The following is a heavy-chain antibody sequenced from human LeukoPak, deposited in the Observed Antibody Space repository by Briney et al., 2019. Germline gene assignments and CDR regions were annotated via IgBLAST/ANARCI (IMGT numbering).Heavy chain of an antibody. J-gene: IGHJ4*02. V-gene: IGHV3-7*01. CDR3: ARDLATNVPQDY. CDR2: IKQDGSEK. Sequence: GGSLRLSCAASGLTFSSYWMSWVRQAPGKGLEWVANIKQDGSEKYYVDSVKGRFTISRDNAKNSLYLQMNSLRAEDTAVYYCARDLATNVPQDYWGQGTLVTVSS. CDR1: GLTFSSYW. D-gene: IGHD2-8*01.